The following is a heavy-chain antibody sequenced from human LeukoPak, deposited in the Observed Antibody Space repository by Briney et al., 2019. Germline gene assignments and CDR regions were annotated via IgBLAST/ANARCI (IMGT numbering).Heavy chain of an antibody. V-gene: IGHV4-34*01. D-gene: IGHD6-19*01. J-gene: IGHJ4*02. CDR1: GGSFSGYY. Sequence: PSETLSLTCAVYGGSFSGYYWSWIRQPPGKGLEWIGEINHSGSTNYNPSLKSRVTISVDTSKNQFSLKLSSVTAADTAVYYCARRSQWLVRGGFDYWGQGTLVTVSS. CDR3: ARRSQWLVRGGFDY. CDR2: INHSGST.